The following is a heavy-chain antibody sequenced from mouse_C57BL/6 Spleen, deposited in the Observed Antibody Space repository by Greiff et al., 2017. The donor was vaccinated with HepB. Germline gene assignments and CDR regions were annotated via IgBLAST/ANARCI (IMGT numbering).Heavy chain of an antibody. CDR2: IRNKANGYTT. V-gene: IGHV7-3*01. CDR3: ARYSYSNDGGYYFDY. CDR1: GFTFTDYY. Sequence: EVKLMESGGGLVQPGGSLSLSCAASGFTFTDYYMSWVRQPPGKALEWLGFIRNKANGYTTEYSASVKGRFTISRDNSQSILYLQMNALRAEDSATYYCARYSYSNDGGYYFDYWGQGTTLTVSS. J-gene: IGHJ2*01. D-gene: IGHD2-12*01.